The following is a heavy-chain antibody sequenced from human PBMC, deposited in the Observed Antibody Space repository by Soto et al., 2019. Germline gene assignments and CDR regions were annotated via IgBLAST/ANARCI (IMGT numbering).Heavy chain of an antibody. CDR1: GFTFSGLG. CDR3: ARDGVRYTKFFGHLDY. V-gene: IGHV3-33*01. D-gene: IGHD3-10*02. Sequence: GGSLRLSCAASGFTFSGLGMHWVRQALGKGLEGVAVIRYDGSNIYYADAVKGRFTISRDNSKDTLYLQMNSLRAEDTGVYYCARDGVRYTKFFGHLDYWGQGTLVTVS. J-gene: IGHJ4*02. CDR2: IRYDGSNI.